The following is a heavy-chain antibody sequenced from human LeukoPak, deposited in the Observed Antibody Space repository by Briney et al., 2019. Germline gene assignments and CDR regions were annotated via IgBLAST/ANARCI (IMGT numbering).Heavy chain of an antibody. Sequence: PGGSLRLSCAASRFTFSSYSMNWVRQAPGKGLEWVSYISGSSTTIYYADSVKGRFTVSRDNAKNTLYLQMNSLRAEDTAVYYWARAGGSDWGQGTLVTVSS. J-gene: IGHJ4*02. CDR3: ARAGGSD. CDR1: RFTFSSYS. CDR2: ISGSSTTI. D-gene: IGHD3-10*01. V-gene: IGHV3-48*01.